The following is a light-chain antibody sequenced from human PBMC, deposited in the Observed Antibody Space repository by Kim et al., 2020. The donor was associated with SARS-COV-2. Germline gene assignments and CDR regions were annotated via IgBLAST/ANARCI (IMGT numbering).Light chain of an antibody. CDR1: TGAVTSGYS. Sequence: GGTVTLTCGSSTGAVTSGYSPNWFQQKPGQAPTSLIYSTSKKYSWTPDRFSGSLLGDKAALTVSDVQPEDEADYYCLLYYGGARPVFGGGTQLTVL. CDR2: STS. V-gene: IGLV7-43*01. CDR3: LLYYGGARPV. J-gene: IGLJ3*02.